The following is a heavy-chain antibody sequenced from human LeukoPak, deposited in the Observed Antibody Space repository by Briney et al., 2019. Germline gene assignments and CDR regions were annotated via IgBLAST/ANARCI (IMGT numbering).Heavy chain of an antibody. Sequence: GSLRLSCAASGFTFASYAMHWVRQAPGKGLEYVSLIYGDGGTTHYADSVKGRFSISRDNSKNSLNLQMNSLRTEDTAFYYCAQDWWGSYLSWGRGTLVTVSS. D-gene: IGHD1-26*01. CDR3: AQDWWGSYLS. CDR2: IYGDGGTT. J-gene: IGHJ4*02. CDR1: GFTFASYA. V-gene: IGHV3-43*02.